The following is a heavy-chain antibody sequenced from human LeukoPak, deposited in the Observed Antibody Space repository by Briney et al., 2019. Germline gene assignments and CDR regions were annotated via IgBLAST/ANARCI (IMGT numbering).Heavy chain of an antibody. D-gene: IGHD1-14*01. Sequence: KPGGSLRLSCAASGFTFSDNYMIWIRQAPGKGLEWVSYITDTGSATYSADPVKGRSTISRDNAKNSLFLQMNSLRADDTAVYYCARARKGYYFDHWGQGTLVTVSS. CDR1: GFTFSDNY. J-gene: IGHJ4*02. CDR3: ARARKGYYFDH. CDR2: ITDTGSAT. V-gene: IGHV3-11*04.